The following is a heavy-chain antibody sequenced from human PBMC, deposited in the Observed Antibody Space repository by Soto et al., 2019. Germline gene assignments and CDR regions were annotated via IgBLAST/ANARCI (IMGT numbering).Heavy chain of an antibody. D-gene: IGHD2-15*01. CDR3: ARWQDSCYWPPSVDF. V-gene: IGHV1-18*01. CDR2: ISAYNGHK. J-gene: IGHJ4*02. CDR1: GFTFTSYG. Sequence: QVQLVQSGAEVQKTGASVKVSCKASGFTFTSYGFSWVRQAPGQGLEWMGWISAYNGHKNYAQKFQDGVTLTTDTSTSTVYMELRSLISDDTAVYYCARWQDSCYWPPSVDFWGQGTLVTVSS.